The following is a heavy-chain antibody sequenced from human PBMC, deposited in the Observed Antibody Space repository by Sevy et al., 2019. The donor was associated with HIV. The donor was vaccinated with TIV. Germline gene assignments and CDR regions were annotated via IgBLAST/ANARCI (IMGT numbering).Heavy chain of an antibody. D-gene: IGHD1-1*01. V-gene: IGHV4-59*01. CDR1: GGSISSYF. CDR2: IYFTGNT. CDR3: ARDSTTRPRVLDY. Sequence: TEILSLTCSVSGGSISSYFWTWVRQSPGKGLERIGNIYFTGNTDYSPALKSRVILTLDTSKSQFSLTLKSVTAADTAIYFCARDSTTRPRVLDYWGQGTLVTVSS. J-gene: IGHJ4*02.